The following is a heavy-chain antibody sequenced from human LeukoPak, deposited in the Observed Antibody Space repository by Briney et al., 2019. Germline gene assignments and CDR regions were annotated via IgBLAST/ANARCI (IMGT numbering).Heavy chain of an antibody. CDR2: ISSSISTI. J-gene: IGHJ4*02. D-gene: IGHD3-10*01. CDR3: ARDPGGPYYGSGSYSDY. Sequence: GGSLRLSCAASRITFSTYSMNWVRQAPGKGLEWVSYISSSISTIYYADSVKGRFTISRDNAKNSLYLQMNSLRDEDTAVYFCARDPGGPYYGSGSYSDYWGQGTLVTVSS. CDR1: RITFSTYS. V-gene: IGHV3-48*02.